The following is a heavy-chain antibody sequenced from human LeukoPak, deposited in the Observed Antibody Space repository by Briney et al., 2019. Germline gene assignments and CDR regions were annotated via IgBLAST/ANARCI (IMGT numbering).Heavy chain of an antibody. D-gene: IGHD5-24*01. CDR2: IKQDGSGI. CDR1: GFTFSTYW. J-gene: IGHJ4*02. V-gene: IGHV3-7*03. Sequence: PGGSLRLSCAASGFTFSTYWMNWVRQAPGKGLEWVANIKQDGSGIYYVDSVKGRFTISRDNSKGTVYLQMNSLRPEDTAVYYCAKDDAWLQYGNWGRGTLVTVSS. CDR3: AKDDAWLQYGN.